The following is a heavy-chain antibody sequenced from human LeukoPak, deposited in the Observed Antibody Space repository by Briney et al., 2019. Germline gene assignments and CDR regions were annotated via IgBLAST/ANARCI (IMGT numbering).Heavy chain of an antibody. CDR2: ISYSGST. Sequence: NPSETLSLTCTVSGGSITSYYWSWIRQPTGKGLEWIRYISYSGSTNNNPSLKSRVAISVDTSKNQFSLKLSSVTAADTAVYYCARTGGYSYGYQDYWGQGTLVTVSS. D-gene: IGHD5-18*01. V-gene: IGHV4-59*12. J-gene: IGHJ4*02. CDR1: GGSITSYY. CDR3: ARTGGYSYGYQDY.